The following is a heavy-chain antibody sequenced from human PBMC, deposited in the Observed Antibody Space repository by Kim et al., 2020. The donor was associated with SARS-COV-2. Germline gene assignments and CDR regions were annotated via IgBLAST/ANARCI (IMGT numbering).Heavy chain of an antibody. V-gene: IGHV7-4-1*02. Sequence: ASVKVSCKASGYTFTSYAMNWVRQAPGQGLEWMGWINTNTGNPTYAQGFTGRFVFSLDTSVSTAYLQISSLKAEDTAVYYCARGKNYYASGSSDTPFWGWFGPWGQGTLVTVSS. D-gene: IGHD3-10*01. CDR1: GYTFTSYA. CDR2: INTNTGNP. J-gene: IGHJ5*02. CDR3: ARGKNYYASGSSDTPFWGWFGP.